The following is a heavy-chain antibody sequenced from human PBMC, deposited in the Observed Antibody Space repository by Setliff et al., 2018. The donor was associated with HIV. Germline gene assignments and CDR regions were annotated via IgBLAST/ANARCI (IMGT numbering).Heavy chain of an antibody. CDR3: ARGGITAYYFDH. J-gene: IGHJ4*02. Sequence: SQTLSLTCAISGDSVSSDSAAWNWIRQSPSRGLEWLARTNYRSKWYTDYAVSVKSRITINPDTSRNQSSLQLSSVIPDDSAVYFCARGGITAYYFDHWAQGTLVTVSS. V-gene: IGHV6-1*01. CDR2: TNYRSKWYT. D-gene: IGHD5-18*01. CDR1: GDSVSSDSAA.